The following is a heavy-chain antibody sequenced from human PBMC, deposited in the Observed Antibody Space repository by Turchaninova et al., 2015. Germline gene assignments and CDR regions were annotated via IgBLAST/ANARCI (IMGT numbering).Heavy chain of an antibody. V-gene: IGHV4-34*01. D-gene: IGHD3-9*01. J-gene: IGHJ3*02. CDR3: ARGRRGYDILTGYPWVLVSDAFDI. Sequence: QVQLPQWAAGPFNLSEPPCSGFVGAFRCEYWSGIRKTPGKGLEGNGEIKHSGSTNYNPSLKSRFTISVDTSKNQLALKLSSVTAADTAVYYCARGRRGYDILTGYPWVLVSDAFDIWGQGTMVTVSS. CDR2: IKHSGST. CDR1: VGAFRCEY.